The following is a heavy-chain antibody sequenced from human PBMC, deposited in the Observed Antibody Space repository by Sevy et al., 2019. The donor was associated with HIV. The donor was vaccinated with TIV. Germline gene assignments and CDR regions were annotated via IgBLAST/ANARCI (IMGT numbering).Heavy chain of an antibody. J-gene: IGHJ3*02. Sequence: GGSLRLSCAASGFTVSSNYMSWVRQAPGKGLEWVSVIYSGGSTYYADSVKGRFTISSDNSKNKLYLQMNSLRAEDTAVYYCARAQMTTVIVDAAFDIWGQGTMVTVSS. D-gene: IGHD4-4*01. CDR2: IYSGGST. V-gene: IGHV3-53*01. CDR1: GFTVSSNY. CDR3: ARAQMTTVIVDAAFDI.